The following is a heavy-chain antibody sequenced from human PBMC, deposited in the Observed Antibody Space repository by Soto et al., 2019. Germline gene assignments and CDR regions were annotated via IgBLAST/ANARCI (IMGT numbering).Heavy chain of an antibody. CDR1: GGFVSSGSYY. J-gene: IGHJ3*02. Sequence: QVQLQQWGAGLLKPSETLSLTCAVYGGFVSSGSYYWSWIRQPPGKGLEWIGEMSHSGGTHFNPSLNARVTISGDTSKKQFSLKMSSVTAADTALYYCARVERGTATTVVDAFDIWGPGTMVTVSS. CDR2: MSHSGGT. CDR3: ARVERGTATTVVDAFDI. D-gene: IGHD1-1*01. V-gene: IGHV4-34*01.